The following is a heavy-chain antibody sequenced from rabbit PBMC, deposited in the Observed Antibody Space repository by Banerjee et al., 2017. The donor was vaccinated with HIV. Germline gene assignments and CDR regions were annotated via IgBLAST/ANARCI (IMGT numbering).Heavy chain of an antibody. V-gene: IGHV1S45*01. J-gene: IGHJ3*01. CDR2: IYTGSGST. Sequence: QEQLKESGGGLVQPGGSLKLSCKASEFDFSIYAITWVRQAPGKGLEWIACIYTGSGSTYYASWAKGRFTISKTSSTTVTLQMTSLTAADTATYFCARSVGSSAWSYAHNLWGPGTLVTVS. CDR3: ARSVGSSAWSYAHNL. CDR1: EFDFSIYA. D-gene: IGHD8-1*01.